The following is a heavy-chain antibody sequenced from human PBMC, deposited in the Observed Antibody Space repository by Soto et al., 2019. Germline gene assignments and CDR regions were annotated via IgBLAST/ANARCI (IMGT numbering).Heavy chain of an antibody. CDR3: TRGTPRVQWFDP. CDR1: GGAVSSGTYY. V-gene: IGHV4-61*01. J-gene: IGHJ5*02. CDR2: IYFTGST. Sequence: SETLSLTCTVSGGAVSSGTYYWSWIRQPPGKGLEWIGHIYFTGSTNYNPSLKSRVTMSLDTSRNQFSLKLSSVTAADTAVYYCTRGTPRVQWFDPWGLGTLVTVSS.